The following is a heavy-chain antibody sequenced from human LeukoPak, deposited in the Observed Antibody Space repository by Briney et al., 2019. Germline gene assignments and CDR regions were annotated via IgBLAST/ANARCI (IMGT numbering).Heavy chain of an antibody. V-gene: IGHV5-51*01. J-gene: IGHJ6*02. CDR1: GSNFTSYW. D-gene: IGHD5-12*01. CDR3: ARPSGYEYYYYVMDV. Sequence: GGSLQISCEGSGSNFTSYWIGWGRPLPGKGVEWMGIIYPGDSDTRYSPSFQGQVTISDDKSISTAYLQWSSLKASDTAIYYCARPSGYEYYYYVMDVWGQGTTLTVPS. CDR2: IYPGDSDT.